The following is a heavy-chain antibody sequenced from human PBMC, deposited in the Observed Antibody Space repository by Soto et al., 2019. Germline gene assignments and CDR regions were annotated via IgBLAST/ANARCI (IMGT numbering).Heavy chain of an antibody. J-gene: IGHJ4*02. D-gene: IGHD3-22*01. V-gene: IGHV5-10-1*01. CDR1: GYSFTRYW. Sequence: GESLTSSCTCSGYSFTRYWISWVRQMPGKGLEWMGRIDPSDSYTNYSPSFQGHVTISADKSISTAYLQWSSLKASDTAMYYCARLGDHYYDSSGYSPPLNWGQGTLVTVSS. CDR2: IDPSDSYT. CDR3: ARLGDHYYDSSGYSPPLN.